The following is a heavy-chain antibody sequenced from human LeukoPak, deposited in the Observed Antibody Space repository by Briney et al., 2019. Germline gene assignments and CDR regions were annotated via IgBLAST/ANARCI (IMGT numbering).Heavy chain of an antibody. D-gene: IGHD3-3*01. J-gene: IGHJ3*02. CDR2: IYYSGST. Sequence: SETLSLTCTVSGGSLSSYYWSWIRQPPGKGLEWIGYIYYSGSTNYNPSLKGRVTISGDASANQFSLKLSSVTAADTAVYYCARALRFLEWLAVDAFDIWGQGTMVTVSS. CDR1: GGSLSSYY. V-gene: IGHV4-59*01. CDR3: ARALRFLEWLAVDAFDI.